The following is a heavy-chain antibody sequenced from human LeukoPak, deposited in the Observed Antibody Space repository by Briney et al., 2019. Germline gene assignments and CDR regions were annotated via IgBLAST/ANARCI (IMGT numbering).Heavy chain of an antibody. J-gene: IGHJ3*02. D-gene: IGHD3-16*02. V-gene: IGHV4-39*02. CDR2: IYYSGST. CDR1: GGSISSSSYY. Sequence: SSETLSLTCTVSGGSISSSSYYWGWIRQPPGKGLEWIGSIYYSGSTYYNPSLESRVTISVDTSKNQFSLKLSSVTAADTAVYYCAREALADYVWGSYRHDAFDIWGQGTMVTVSS. CDR3: AREALADYVWGSYRHDAFDI.